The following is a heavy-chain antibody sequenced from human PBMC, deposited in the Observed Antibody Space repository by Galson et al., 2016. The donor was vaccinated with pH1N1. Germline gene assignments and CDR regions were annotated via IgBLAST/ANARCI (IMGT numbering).Heavy chain of an antibody. CDR3: ARVGAAAGASFEY. CDR1: GFTFSSYG. J-gene: IGHJ4*02. Sequence: SLRLSCAASGFTFSSYGMPWVRQAPGKGLEWVAVIWYDGSNKYYADSVKGRFTISRDNSKNTLYLQMNSLRAEDTAVYYCARVGAAAGASFEYWGQGTMVTVSS. D-gene: IGHD3-10*01. V-gene: IGHV3-33*01. CDR2: IWYDGSNK.